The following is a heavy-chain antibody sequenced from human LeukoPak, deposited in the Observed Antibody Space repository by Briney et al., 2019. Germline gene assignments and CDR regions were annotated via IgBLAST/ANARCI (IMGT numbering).Heavy chain of an antibody. CDR1: GYSISSGYY. V-gene: IGHV4-38-2*02. CDR3: ARANCGGDCYPLFDY. CDR2: IYHSGST. D-gene: IGHD2-21*02. J-gene: IGHJ4*02. Sequence: SETLSLTCTVSGYSISSGYYWGWIRQPPGKGLEWIGSIYHSGSTYYNPSLKSQVTISVDKSKNQFSLKLRSVTAADTAVYYCARANCGGDCYPLFDYWGQETLVTVSS.